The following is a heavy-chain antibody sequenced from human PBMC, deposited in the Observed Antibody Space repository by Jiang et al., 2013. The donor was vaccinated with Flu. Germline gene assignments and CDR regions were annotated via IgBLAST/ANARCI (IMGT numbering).Heavy chain of an antibody. CDR3: ARNLDTAIEYYFDY. D-gene: IGHD5-18*01. J-gene: IGHJ4*02. V-gene: IGHV5-51*01. Sequence: GAEVKKPGESLRISCRVSGYSFTTYWISWVRQMPGKGLEWMGIIYPSDSDTRYSPSFQGQVTISADKSISTAYLQWSSLKASDTAMYYCARNLDTAIEYYFDYWGQGTLVTVSS. CDR1: GYSFTTYW. CDR2: IYPSDSDT.